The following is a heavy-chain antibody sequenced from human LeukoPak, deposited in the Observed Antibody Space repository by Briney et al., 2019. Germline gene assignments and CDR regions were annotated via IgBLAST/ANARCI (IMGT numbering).Heavy chain of an antibody. CDR3: AKGDYGDYDGSFDP. CDR2: ISGSGGST. V-gene: IGHV3-23*01. D-gene: IGHD4-17*01. J-gene: IGHJ5*02. CDR1: GFTFSSYA. Sequence: QTGGSLRLSCAASGFTFSSYATSWVRQAPGKGLEWVSAISGSGGSTYYADSVKGRFTISRDNSKNTLYLQMNSLRAEDTAVYYCAKGDYGDYDGSFDPWGQGTLVTVSS.